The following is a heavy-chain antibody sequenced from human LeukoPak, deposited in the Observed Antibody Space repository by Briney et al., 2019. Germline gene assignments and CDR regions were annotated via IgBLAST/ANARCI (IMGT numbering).Heavy chain of an antibody. CDR1: GFTFSSYW. V-gene: IGHV4-59*01. D-gene: IGHD2-15*01. CDR2: IYYRGST. Sequence: PGGSLRLSCAASGFTFSSYWMSWIRQPPGKGLEWNGYIYYRGSTNNNPSLKSRVTISVDTSKNRFSLKLSSVTAADTAVYYCASGGSWGAFDIGGQGTMVTVS. J-gene: IGHJ3*02. CDR3: ASGGSWGAFDI.